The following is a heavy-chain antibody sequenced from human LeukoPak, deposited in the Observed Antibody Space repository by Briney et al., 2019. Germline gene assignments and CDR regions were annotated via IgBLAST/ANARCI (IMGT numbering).Heavy chain of an antibody. CDR1: GNTFTNYY. J-gene: IGHJ5*02. D-gene: IGHD3-10*01. CDR3: ARDGNYYGSGAGPDSWFDP. CDR2: INPSSGGA. Sequence: ASVKVSCKASGNTFTNYYMHWARQAPGQGLEWMGIINPSSGGATYAQKFQGRVTMTRDTFTSTVYMELSSLRSEDTAVYYCARDGNYYGSGAGPDSWFDPWGQGTLVTVSS. V-gene: IGHV1-46*01.